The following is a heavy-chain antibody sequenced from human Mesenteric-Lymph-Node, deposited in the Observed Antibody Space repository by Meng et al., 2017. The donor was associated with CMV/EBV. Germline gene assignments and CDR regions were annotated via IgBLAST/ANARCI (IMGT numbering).Heavy chain of an antibody. CDR1: GFPFSAFW. CDR3: ARVSDWNYGFDP. Sequence: GGSLRLSCAASGFPFSAFWMQWVRQVPGKGLEWLSNIKDDGSGANYADSVKGRFSISRDNAKKTLYLQMTSLRAEDTAVYYCARVSDWNYGFDPWGQGTLVTVSS. J-gene: IGHJ5*02. D-gene: IGHD1-7*01. CDR2: IKDDGSGA. V-gene: IGHV3-74*01.